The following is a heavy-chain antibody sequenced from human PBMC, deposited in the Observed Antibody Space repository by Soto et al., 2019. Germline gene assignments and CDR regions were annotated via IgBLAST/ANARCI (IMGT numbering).Heavy chain of an antibody. CDR1: GGSISSGDYY. V-gene: IGHV4-30-4*01. J-gene: IGHJ4*02. CDR2: IYYSGST. CDR3: ALTGYYDVDY. D-gene: IGHD3-9*01. Sequence: SETISLTYTISGGSISSGDYYWSLIRQPPGKGLEWIGCIYYSGSTYYNTSLKSRVTISVDTSKNQFSLKLSSVTAADTAVYYCALTGYYDVDYWGQGTLVTVSS.